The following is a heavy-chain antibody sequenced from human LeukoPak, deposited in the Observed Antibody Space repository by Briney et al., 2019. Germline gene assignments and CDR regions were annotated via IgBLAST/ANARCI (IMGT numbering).Heavy chain of an antibody. V-gene: IGHV3-48*04. CDR3: ARDREGYYYGSGSYPDY. CDR2: ISSSGSTI. D-gene: IGHD3-10*01. Sequence: GGSLRLSCAASGFTSSSYWMSWVRQAPGKGLEWVSYISSSGSTIYYADSVKGRFTISRDNAKNSLYLQMNSLRAEDTAVYYCARDREGYYYGSGSYPDYWGQGTLVTVSS. CDR1: GFTSSSYW. J-gene: IGHJ4*02.